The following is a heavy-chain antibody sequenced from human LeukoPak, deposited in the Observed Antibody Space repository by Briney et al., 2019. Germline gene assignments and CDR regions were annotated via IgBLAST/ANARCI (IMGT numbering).Heavy chain of an antibody. D-gene: IGHD6-19*01. Sequence: ASVRVSCKASGYTFTDFYLHWVRQAPGQGLVWMGWINPYSGDTQYAEKFQGRVTMTRDTSNSTVYMEVNSLKSDDTAVYYCARLPVTGSGDYWGQGTLVVVSS. CDR3: ARLPVTGSGDY. CDR2: INPYSGDT. V-gene: IGHV1-2*02. J-gene: IGHJ4*02. CDR1: GYTFTDFY.